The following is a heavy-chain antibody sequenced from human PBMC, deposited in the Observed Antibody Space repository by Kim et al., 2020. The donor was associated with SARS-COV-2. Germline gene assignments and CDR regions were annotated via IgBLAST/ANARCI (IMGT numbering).Heavy chain of an antibody. CDR3: ARGSGGSSAYYYYGMDV. CDR2: IYYSGST. J-gene: IGHJ6*02. CDR1: GGSISSYY. V-gene: IGHV4-59*13. D-gene: IGHD1-26*01. Sequence: SETLSLTCTVSGGSISSYYWSWIRQPPGKGLEWIGYIYYSGSTNYNPSLKSRVTISVDTSKNQFSLKLSSVTAADTAVYYCARGSGGSSAYYYYGMDVWGQGTTVTVSS.